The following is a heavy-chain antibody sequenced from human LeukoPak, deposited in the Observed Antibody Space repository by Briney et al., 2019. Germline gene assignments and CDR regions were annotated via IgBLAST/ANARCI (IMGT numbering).Heavy chain of an antibody. Sequence: GASVKVSCKASGYTFTGYYMHWVRQAPGQGLEWMGWINPNSGGTNYAQKFQGRVTMTRDTSISTAYMELSRLRSDDTAVYYCARVGVGMAPHFDYWGQGTLVTVSS. J-gene: IGHJ4*02. CDR2: INPNSGGT. D-gene: IGHD5-24*01. CDR1: GYTFTGYY. CDR3: ARVGVGMAPHFDY. V-gene: IGHV1-2*02.